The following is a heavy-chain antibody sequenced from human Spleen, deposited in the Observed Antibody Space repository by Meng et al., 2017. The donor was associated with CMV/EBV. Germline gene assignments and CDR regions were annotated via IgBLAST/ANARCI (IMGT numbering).Heavy chain of an antibody. J-gene: IGHJ4*02. Sequence: GESLKISCAVSGFNFSIYAMNWVRQAPGKGLEWVSSISKSSSHIFYADSMKGRFTISRDNAKNSLYLQMNSLRVEDTAVYYCARVSQFWRGYYTDYWGQGTLVPSPQ. CDR3: ARVSQFWRGYYTDY. V-gene: IGHV3-21*01. CDR2: ISKSSSHI. CDR1: GFNFSIYA. D-gene: IGHD3-3*01.